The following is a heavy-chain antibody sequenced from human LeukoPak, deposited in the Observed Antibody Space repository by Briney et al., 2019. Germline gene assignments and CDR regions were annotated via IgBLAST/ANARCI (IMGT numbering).Heavy chain of an antibody. CDR3: ATSIGSRRGFDF. Sequence: GESLKISCKGSGYSFTSYCISWVRQMPGKGLEWMGRIDPSDSYTIYSPSFQGHVTISADKSISSAYLQWSSLKASDTALYYCATSIGSRRGFDFWGQRTLVTVSS. CDR2: IDPSDSYT. V-gene: IGHV5-10-1*01. CDR1: GYSFTSYC. D-gene: IGHD6-6*01. J-gene: IGHJ4*02.